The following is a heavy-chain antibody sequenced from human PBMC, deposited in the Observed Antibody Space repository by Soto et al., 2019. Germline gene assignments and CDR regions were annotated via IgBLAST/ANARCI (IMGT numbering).Heavy chain of an antibody. CDR3: AHIRVTMIVGAGYFQH. Sequence: QLTWKESGPTLVTPTETLTLTCTFSGFSLTSSGVCVGWIRQPPGQALEWVALIYWDDTKRYSPSLKSGLTNTTATTRNQVVLTMTTMDPVGPATYSCAHIRVTMIVGAGYFQHWGQGTLVTVSS. CDR2: IYWDDTK. CDR1: GFSLTSSGVC. V-gene: IGHV2-5*02. D-gene: IGHD3-22*01. J-gene: IGHJ1*01.